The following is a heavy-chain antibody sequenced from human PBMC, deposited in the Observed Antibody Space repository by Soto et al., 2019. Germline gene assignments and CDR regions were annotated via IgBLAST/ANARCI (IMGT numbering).Heavy chain of an antibody. D-gene: IGHD2-15*01. CDR2: IIPIFGTA. Sequence: QVQLVQSGAEVKKPGSSVKVSCKASGGTFSSYAISWVRQAPGQGLEWMGGIIPIFGTANYAQKFQGRVTITADESTSPAYMELSSLRSEDTAVYYSARESRYCSGGSCYFLPGIDYWGQGTLVTVSS. V-gene: IGHV1-69*12. CDR3: ARESRYCSGGSCYFLPGIDY. J-gene: IGHJ4*02. CDR1: GGTFSSYA.